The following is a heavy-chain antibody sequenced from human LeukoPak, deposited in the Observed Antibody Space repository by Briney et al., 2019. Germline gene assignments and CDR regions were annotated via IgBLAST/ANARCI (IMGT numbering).Heavy chain of an antibody. CDR3: TRDGAAGATDYYYFYYMDV. CDR2: ISGSGDNT. CDR1: GFTFSNAW. V-gene: IGHV3-23*01. J-gene: IGHJ6*03. Sequence: PGGSLRLSCAASGFTFSNAWMSWVRQAPGKGLEWVSAISGSGDNTFYADSVKGRSTISRDNSKNTLSLQMNSLRAEDTAVYYCTRDGAAGATDYYYFYYMDVWGKGTTVTVSS. D-gene: IGHD1-26*01.